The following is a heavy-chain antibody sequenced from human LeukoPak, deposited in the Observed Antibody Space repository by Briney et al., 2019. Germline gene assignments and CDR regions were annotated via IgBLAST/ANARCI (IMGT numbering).Heavy chain of an antibody. V-gene: IGHV3-23*01. CDR3: AKDGTRTRYNWFDS. J-gene: IGHJ5*01. CDR1: GFTFPNYA. D-gene: IGHD1/OR15-1a*01. CDR2: IIAEFDTT. Sequence: SGGSLRLSCAASGFTFPNYAMSWVRQAPGKGLEWVSGIIAEFDTTYYADSVRGRFTISRDHSTNTLYLQMNRLRAEDTAMYYCAKDGTRTRYNWFDSWGQGTLVTVS.